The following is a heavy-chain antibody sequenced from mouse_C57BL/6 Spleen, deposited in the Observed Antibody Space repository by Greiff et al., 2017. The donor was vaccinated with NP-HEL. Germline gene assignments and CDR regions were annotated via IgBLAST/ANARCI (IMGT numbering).Heavy chain of an antibody. V-gene: IGHV1-15*01. CDR1: GYTFTDYE. CDR2: IDPETGGT. Sequence: QVQLQQSGAELVRPGASVTLSCKASGYTFTDYEMHWVKQTPVHGLEWIGAIDPETGGTAYNQKFKGKAILTADKSSSTAYMELRSLTSEDSAVYYCTRVTYYDYDGYFDYWGQGTTLTVSS. CDR3: TRVTYYDYDGYFDY. D-gene: IGHD2-4*01. J-gene: IGHJ2*01.